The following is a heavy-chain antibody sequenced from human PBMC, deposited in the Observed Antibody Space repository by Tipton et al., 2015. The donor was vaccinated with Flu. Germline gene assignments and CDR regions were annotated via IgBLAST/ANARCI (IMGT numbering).Heavy chain of an antibody. CDR2: IHYDGSA. J-gene: IGHJ5*02. Sequence: TLSLTCTVSGDSFMTYYWAWIRQSPGKTPEWLAYIHYDGSATYSPSLKGRLTMSLDTSKNQFSLSLNSVTAADTAVCYWARGRGGFWRGGSFQRDNWFAPWGPGTLVTVSS. V-gene: IGHV4-59*01. CDR3: ARGRGGFWRGGSFQRDNWFAP. D-gene: IGHD3-3*01. CDR1: GDSFMTYY.